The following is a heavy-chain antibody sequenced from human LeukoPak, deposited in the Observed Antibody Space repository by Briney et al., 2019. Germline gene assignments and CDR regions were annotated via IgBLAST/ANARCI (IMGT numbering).Heavy chain of an antibody. D-gene: IGHD3-3*01. V-gene: IGHV1-69*13. Sequence: ASVKVSCKASGGTFSSYAISWVRQAPGQGLEWMGGIIPIFGTANYAQKFQGRVTITADESTSTAYMELSSLRSEDTAVYYCARDSGRTIFGVVDYYYYGMDVWGQGTTVTVSS. CDR2: IIPIFGTA. CDR1: GGTFSSYA. J-gene: IGHJ6*02. CDR3: ARDSGRTIFGVVDYYYYGMDV.